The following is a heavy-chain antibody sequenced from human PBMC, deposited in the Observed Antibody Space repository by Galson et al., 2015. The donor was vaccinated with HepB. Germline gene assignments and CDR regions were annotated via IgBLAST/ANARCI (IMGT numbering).Heavy chain of an antibody. D-gene: IGHD3-10*01. CDR2: INAGNGNT. Sequence: SVKVSCKASGYTFTSYAMHWVRQAPGQRLEWMGWINAGNGNTKYSQKFQGRVTITRDTSASTAYMELSSLRSEDTAVYYCARSGGLWFGEDDYWGQGTLVTVSS. CDR1: GYTFTSYA. J-gene: IGHJ4*02. V-gene: IGHV1-3*01. CDR3: ARSGGLWFGEDDY.